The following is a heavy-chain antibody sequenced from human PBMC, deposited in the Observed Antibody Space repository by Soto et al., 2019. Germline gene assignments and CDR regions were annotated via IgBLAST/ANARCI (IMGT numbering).Heavy chain of an antibody. D-gene: IGHD6-25*01. CDR3: ARGMAAAVGFDY. J-gene: IGHJ4*02. Sequence: QVQLVQSGAEVKKPGASVKVSCKASGYTFTSYGISWVRQAPGQGLEWMGWISAYNGNTNYAQKLQGRVTMTTDTCRGTAYMELAGLIADNTAVYYCARGMAAAVGFDYWGQGTLVTVSS. CDR1: GYTFTSYG. V-gene: IGHV1-18*01. CDR2: ISAYNGNT.